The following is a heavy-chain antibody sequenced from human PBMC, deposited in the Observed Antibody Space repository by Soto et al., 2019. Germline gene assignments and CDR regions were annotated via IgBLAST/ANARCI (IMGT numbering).Heavy chain of an antibody. J-gene: IGHJ6*03. CDR1: GFTFSRYG. V-gene: IGHV3-30*18. CDR2: ISYDGSNK. CDR3: AKGIAALDYYMDV. Sequence: QVQLVESGGGVVQPGRSLRLSCAASGFTFSRYGMHWVRQAPGKGLEWVAVISYDGSNKYYADSVKGRFTISRDNSKNTLYLQMNSLRAEDTAVYYCAKGIAALDYYMDVWGKGSTVTVSS. D-gene: IGHD6-13*01.